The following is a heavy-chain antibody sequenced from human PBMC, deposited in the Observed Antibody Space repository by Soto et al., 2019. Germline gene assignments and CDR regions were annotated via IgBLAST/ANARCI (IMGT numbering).Heavy chain of an antibody. D-gene: IGHD2-2*01. V-gene: IGHV3-23*01. CDR1: GFTFSSYA. CDR2: LSGSGGST. CDR3: AKMICSASCYVEY. J-gene: IGHJ4*02. Sequence: EVQLLESGGGLVQPGGSLRLSCAASGFTFSSYAMSWVRQAPGKGLEWVSGLSGSGGSTYHADSVKGRFTISRDNSKNTLYLQMNSLRAEDTAVYYRAKMICSASCYVEYWGQGTLVTVSS.